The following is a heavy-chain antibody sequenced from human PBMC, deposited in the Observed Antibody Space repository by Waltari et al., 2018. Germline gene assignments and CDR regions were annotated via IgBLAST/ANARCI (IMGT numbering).Heavy chain of an antibody. V-gene: IGHV3-30-3*01. CDR2: RSYDGSNK. CDR3: AGSSWYVDDAFDI. J-gene: IGHJ3*02. Sequence: QVQLVESGGGVVQPGRSLRLSCAASGFPFRSYALPWVRQAPGKGREWVAVRSYDGSNKYYADSVKGRFTISRDNSKNTLYLQMNSLRAEDTAVYYCAGSSWYVDDAFDIWGQGTMVTVSS. CDR1: GFPFRSYA. D-gene: IGHD6-13*01.